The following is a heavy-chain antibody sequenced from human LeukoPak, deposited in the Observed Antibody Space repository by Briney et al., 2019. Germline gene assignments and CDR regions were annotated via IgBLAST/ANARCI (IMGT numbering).Heavy chain of an antibody. Sequence: GGSLRLSCAASGFSFTSYAMSWVRQAPGKGLERVSAITGSGGTKYYADSVKGRFTISRDNSKNTLYLQMNSLTAEDTALYFCAKYYYDSSRQGLDVWGQGTTVTVSS. CDR3: AKYYYDSSRQGLDV. CDR1: GFSFTSYA. D-gene: IGHD3-22*01. V-gene: IGHV3-23*01. J-gene: IGHJ6*02. CDR2: ITGSGGTK.